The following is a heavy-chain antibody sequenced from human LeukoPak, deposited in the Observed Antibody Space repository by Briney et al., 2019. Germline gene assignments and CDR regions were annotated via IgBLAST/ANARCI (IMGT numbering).Heavy chain of an antibody. D-gene: IGHD1-26*01. Sequence: ASVKVSCKASGYTFTSYGISWVRQAPGQGLEWMGRISAYNGNTNYAQKLQGRVTMTTDTSTSTAYMELRSLRSDDTAVYYCARDQDSGELLPFDYWGQGTLVTVSS. V-gene: IGHV1-18*01. J-gene: IGHJ4*02. CDR2: ISAYNGNT. CDR3: ARDQDSGELLPFDY. CDR1: GYTFTSYG.